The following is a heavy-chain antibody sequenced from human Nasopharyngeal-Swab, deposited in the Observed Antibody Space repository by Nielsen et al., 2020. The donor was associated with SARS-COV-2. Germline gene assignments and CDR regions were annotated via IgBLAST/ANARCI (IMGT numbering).Heavy chain of an antibody. J-gene: IGHJ4*02. V-gene: IGHV1-2*06. CDR1: GYTFTGYY. CDR2: INPNSGGT. CDR3: ARVGNSGYCSGGSCYSLNY. Sequence: ASVKVSCKASGYTFTGYYMHWVRQAPGQELEWMGRINPNSGGTNYAQKFQGRVTMTRDTSISTAYMELSRLRSDDTAVYYCARVGNSGYCSGGSCYSLNYWGQGTLVTVSS. D-gene: IGHD2-15*01.